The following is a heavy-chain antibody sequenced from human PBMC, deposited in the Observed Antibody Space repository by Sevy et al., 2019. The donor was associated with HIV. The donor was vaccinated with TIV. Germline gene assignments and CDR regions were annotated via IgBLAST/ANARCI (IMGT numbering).Heavy chain of an antibody. CDR2: ISSSSTTI. CDR3: AGSPTSANFPNSFDW. D-gene: IGHD2-8*01. V-gene: IGHV3-48*02. CDR1: GFTFSSYS. Sequence: GGSLRLSCAASGFTFSSYSMNWVRQAPGKGLEWISFISSSSTTIYYADSVKGRFTISRDNAKKSLYLQMNILRDEDTAVYYCAGSPTSANFPNSFDWWGQGTLVTVSS. J-gene: IGHJ4*02.